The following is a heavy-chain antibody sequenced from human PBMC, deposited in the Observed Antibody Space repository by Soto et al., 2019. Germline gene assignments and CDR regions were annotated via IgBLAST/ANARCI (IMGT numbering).Heavy chain of an antibody. D-gene: IGHD3-10*01. CDR3: ARRVRGVHDAFDI. V-gene: IGHV4-34*01. CDR2: INHSAST. J-gene: IGHJ3*02. Sequence: SETLSLTCGVYGASFSDYSWSWIRQPPGKGLEWIGEINHSASTNYNPSLKSRVTMSVDTSKNQFSLKLSSVTAADTAVYYCARRVRGVHDAFDIWGQGTMVTVSS. CDR1: GASFSDYS.